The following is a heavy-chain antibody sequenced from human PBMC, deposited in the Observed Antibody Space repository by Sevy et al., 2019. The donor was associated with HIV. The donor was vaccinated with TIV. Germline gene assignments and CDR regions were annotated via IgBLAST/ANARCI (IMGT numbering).Heavy chain of an antibody. CDR2: MNPNSGNT. CDR1: GYTFTSYD. CDR3: ARGLGTRCSGGRCHSYYNGMDV. D-gene: IGHD2-15*01. V-gene: IGHV1-8*03. Sequence: ASVKVSCKASGYTFTSYDINWVRQATGQGLEWMGWMNPNSGNTGYAQKFQGRVTISGNTSISTAYMELSSLRSDDTAVYYCARGLGTRCSGGRCHSYYNGMDVWGQGTTVTVSS. J-gene: IGHJ6*02.